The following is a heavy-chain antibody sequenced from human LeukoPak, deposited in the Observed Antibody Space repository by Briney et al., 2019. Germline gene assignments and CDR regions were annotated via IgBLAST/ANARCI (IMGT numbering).Heavy chain of an antibody. D-gene: IGHD4-17*01. V-gene: IGHV1-69*01. J-gene: IGHJ4*02. CDR2: IIPIFGTA. CDR1: GGTFSSYA. CDR3: AYRSGRNGDSDY. Sequence: SVKVSCKASGGTFSSYAISWVRQAPGQGLEWMGGIIPIFGTANYAQRFQGRVTITADESTSTAYMELSSLRSEDTAVYYCAYRSGRNGDSDYWGQGTLVTVSS.